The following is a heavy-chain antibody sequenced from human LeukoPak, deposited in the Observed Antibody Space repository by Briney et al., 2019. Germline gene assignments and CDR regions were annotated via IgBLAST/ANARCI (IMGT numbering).Heavy chain of an antibody. CDR2: IKSNTAGGTR. J-gene: IGHJ4*02. CDR1: GFTFTNAW. CDR3: CSDLSSDLDH. Sequence: GGSLRLSCAASGFTFTNAWMSWVRQAPGKGPEWVGRIKSNTAGGTRDYAAPVKGRFTISRDDSKNALYLQMNSLKTEDTAVYYCCSDLSSDLDHWGQGTLVTVSS. V-gene: IGHV3-15*01.